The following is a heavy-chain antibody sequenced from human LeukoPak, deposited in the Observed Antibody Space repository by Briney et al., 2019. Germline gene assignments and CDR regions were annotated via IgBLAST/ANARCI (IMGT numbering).Heavy chain of an antibody. V-gene: IGHV3-53*01. D-gene: IGHD1-14*01. CDR1: GFTVITND. CDR3: ARGVEPLAASTLAY. CDR2: LYSDGNT. J-gene: IGHJ4*02. Sequence: GGSLRLSCAASGFTVITNDMTWVRQAPGKGLEWVSVLYSDGNTKYADSVQGRFTISRDNSKNTLYLEMNSLSPDDTAVYYCARGVEPLAASTLAYWGQGTLVTVSS.